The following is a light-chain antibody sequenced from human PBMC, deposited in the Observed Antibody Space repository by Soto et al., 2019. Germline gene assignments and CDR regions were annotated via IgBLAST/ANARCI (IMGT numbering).Light chain of an antibody. CDR3: QYLNGAPTIT. Sequence: DIQLTQSPSILSASVGDRVTLTCRASQDVSDFLAWYQHPPGKAPNLLIYGGYILQSGVSSRFSGSGSGTEFSLTITGLQPEDFVTYYCQYLNGAPTITFGQGTRLEIK. J-gene: IGKJ5*01. CDR2: GGY. CDR1: QDVSDF. V-gene: IGKV1-9*01.